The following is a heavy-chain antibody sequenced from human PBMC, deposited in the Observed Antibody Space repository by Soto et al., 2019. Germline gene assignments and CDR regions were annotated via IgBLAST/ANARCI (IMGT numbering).Heavy chain of an antibody. V-gene: IGHV1-2*02. CDR3: GRSDYGNCYNWFDP. D-gene: IGHD2-15*01. J-gene: IGHJ5*02. CDR1: GYTFTGYY. Sequence: ASVKVSCKASGYTFTGYYMHWVRQAPGQGLEWMGWINPNSGGTNYAQKFQGRVTMTRDTSISTAYMELSRLRSDDTAVYYCGRSDYGNCYNWFDPWGQGTLVTVSS. CDR2: INPNSGGT.